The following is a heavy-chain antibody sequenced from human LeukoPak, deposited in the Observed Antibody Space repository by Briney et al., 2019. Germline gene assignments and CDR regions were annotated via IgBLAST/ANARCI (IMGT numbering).Heavy chain of an antibody. CDR3: ARQPDYGGNLNYFDY. CDR1: GYSISSGYY. CDR2: IYHSGST. J-gene: IGHJ4*02. D-gene: IGHD4-23*01. Sequence: KPSETLSLTCAVSGYSISSGYYWGWIRQPPGKGLEWIGSIYHSGSTYYNPSLKSRVTISVDTSKNQFSLKLSSVTAADTAVYYCARQPDYGGNLNYFDYWGQGTQVTVSS. V-gene: IGHV4-38-2*01.